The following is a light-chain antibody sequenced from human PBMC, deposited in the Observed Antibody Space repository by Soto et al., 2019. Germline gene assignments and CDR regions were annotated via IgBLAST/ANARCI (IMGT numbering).Light chain of an antibody. CDR3: QQLYSSPLT. V-gene: IGKV1-9*01. J-gene: IGKJ4*01. Sequence: DIQLTQSPSFLSASIGDRVSITCRASQDISSYLAWYQRKPGKAPKLLIYGASTLQSGVPSSFSGSGSGTEFTLTISSLQPVDFATYYCQQLYSSPLTFGGGTKVEIK. CDR1: QDISSY. CDR2: GAS.